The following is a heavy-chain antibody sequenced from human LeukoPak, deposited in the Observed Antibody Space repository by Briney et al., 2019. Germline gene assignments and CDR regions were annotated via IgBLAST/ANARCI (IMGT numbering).Heavy chain of an antibody. V-gene: IGHV3-11*06. D-gene: IGHD3-3*01. CDR3: ARSIGYYDFWSGYQTD. CDR2: ISSSSSYT. CDR1: GFTFSDYY. J-gene: IGHJ4*02. Sequence: GGSLRLSCAASGFTFSDYYMSWIRQAPGKGLEWVSYISSSSSYTNCADSVKGRFTISRDNAKNSLYLQMNSLRAEDTAVYYCARSIGYYDFWSGYQTDWGQGTLVTVSS.